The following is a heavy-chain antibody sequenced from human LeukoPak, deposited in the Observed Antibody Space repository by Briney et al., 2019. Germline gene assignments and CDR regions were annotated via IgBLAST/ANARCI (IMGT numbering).Heavy chain of an antibody. V-gene: IGHV1-69*05. CDR1: GGTFSSYA. Sequence: GASVKVSCKASGGTFSSYAISWVRQAPGQGLEWMGGIIPIFGTANYAQKFQGRVTITTDESTSTAYMELSSLRSEDTAVYYCARDRGDVQGEIDYWGQGTLVTVSS. CDR3: ARDRGDVQGEIDY. CDR2: IIPIFGTA. J-gene: IGHJ4*02. D-gene: IGHD1-1*01.